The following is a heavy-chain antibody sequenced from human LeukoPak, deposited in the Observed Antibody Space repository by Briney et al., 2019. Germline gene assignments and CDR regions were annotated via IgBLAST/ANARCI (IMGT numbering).Heavy chain of an antibody. Sequence: ASVKVSCKASGYTFTSYDINWVRQATGQGLEWMGWMNPNSGNTGYAQKFQGRVTMTRNTSISTAYMELSSLRSEDTAVYYCARGLSDYGSGSTRWFDPWGQGTLVTVSS. CDR2: MNPNSGNT. V-gene: IGHV1-8*01. CDR3: ARGLSDYGSGSTRWFDP. D-gene: IGHD3-10*01. CDR1: GYTFTSYD. J-gene: IGHJ5*02.